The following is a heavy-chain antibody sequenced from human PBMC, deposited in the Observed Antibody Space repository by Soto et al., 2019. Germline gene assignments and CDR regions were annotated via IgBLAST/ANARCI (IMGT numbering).Heavy chain of an antibody. D-gene: IGHD1-26*01. J-gene: IGHJ4*02. V-gene: IGHV4-39*01. Sequence: TSETLSLTCAVSGDSISGYYWGWIRQPPGKGLEWIGSIYYSGSTYYNPSLKSRVTISVDTSKNQFSLKLSSVTAADTAVYYCARRGELGATTVDYWGQGTLVTVSS. CDR1: GDSISGYY. CDR3: ARRGELGATTVDY. CDR2: IYYSGST.